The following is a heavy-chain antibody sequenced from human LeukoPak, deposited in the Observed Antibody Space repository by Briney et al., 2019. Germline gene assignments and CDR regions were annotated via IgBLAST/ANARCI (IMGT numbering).Heavy chain of an antibody. J-gene: IGHJ4*02. D-gene: IGHD3-10*01. CDR2: MNPNSGNT. CDR3: ARVRHITMVRGVGFNY. Sequence: ASVTVSCKASGYTFTSYDINWVRQAPGQGLEWMGWMNPNSGNTGYAQKFQGRVTMTRNTSISTAYMELSSLRSEDTAVYYCARVRHITMVRGVGFNYWGQGTLVTVSS. CDR1: GYTFTSYD. V-gene: IGHV1-8*01.